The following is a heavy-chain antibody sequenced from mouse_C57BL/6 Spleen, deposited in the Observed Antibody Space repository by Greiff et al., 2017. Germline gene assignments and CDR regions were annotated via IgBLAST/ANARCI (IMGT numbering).Heavy chain of an antibody. J-gene: IGHJ2*01. CDR2: IYPGSGNT. Sequence: QVQLQQSGAELVRPGASVKLSCKASGYTFTDYYINWVKQRPGQGLEWIARIYPGSGNTYYNEKFKGKATLTAEKSSSTAYMQLSSLTSEDSAVYFCARQGNYYGSSGGYFDYWGQGTTLTVSS. D-gene: IGHD1-1*01. CDR3: ARQGNYYGSSGGYFDY. CDR1: GYTFTDYY. V-gene: IGHV1-76*01.